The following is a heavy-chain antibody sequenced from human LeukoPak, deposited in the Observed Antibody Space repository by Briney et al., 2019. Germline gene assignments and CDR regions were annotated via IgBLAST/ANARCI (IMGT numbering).Heavy chain of an antibody. J-gene: IGHJ4*02. CDR2: ISSDTSYI. D-gene: IGHD4-17*01. CDR1: GFTFSSYN. V-gene: IGHV3-21*01. CDR3: ARDTSTVTNREFDY. Sequence: GGSLRLSCAASGFTFSSYNMNWVRQDPGKGLEWVSLISSDTSYIHYADSVKGRFTISRDNAKNSVFLQMNSLRAEDTAVYYCARDTSTVTNREFDYWGQGTLVTVSS.